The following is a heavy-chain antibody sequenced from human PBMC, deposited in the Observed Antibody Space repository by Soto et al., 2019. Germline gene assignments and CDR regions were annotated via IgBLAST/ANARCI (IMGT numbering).Heavy chain of an antibody. D-gene: IGHD1-26*01. CDR3: ARVSWEINAPPLPDFDY. J-gene: IGHJ4*02. CDR1: GYSFTSYW. CDR2: IHPGDSDT. Sequence: PGDSQKISRTGAGYSFTSYWSGWLRPLPEKVVEWMGIIHPGDSDTRYSPSFRGLVTTSADKSITTAYLQWSRLTASDTAMYYWARVSWEINAPPLPDFDYWGQGTLVTVS. V-gene: IGHV5-51*01.